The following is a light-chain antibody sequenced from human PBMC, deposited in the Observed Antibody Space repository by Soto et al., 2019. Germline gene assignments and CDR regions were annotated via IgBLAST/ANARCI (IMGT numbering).Light chain of an antibody. J-gene: IGKJ2*01. CDR3: QQYDNSPGYT. CDR1: QSVNNNY. Sequence: EIVLTQSPGTLSLSPGERATLSCRASQSVNNNYLAWYQQKPGQAPRLLIYGVSSRATGIPDRFSGGGSGTDFTLTISRLEPEDFAVYYCQQYDNSPGYTFGQGTKLEIK. CDR2: GVS. V-gene: IGKV3-20*01.